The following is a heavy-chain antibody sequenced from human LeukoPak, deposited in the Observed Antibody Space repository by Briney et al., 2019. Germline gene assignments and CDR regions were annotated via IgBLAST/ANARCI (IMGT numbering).Heavy chain of an antibody. CDR1: GFTFSAYG. D-gene: IGHD5-24*01. J-gene: IGHJ4*02. V-gene: IGHV3-33*01. CDR3: ARELGPFNGYDY. Sequence: GGSLRLSCAASGFTFSAYGMHWVRQAPGKGLEWVAVIWSDGFNKYYADSVRGRFSFSRDNSKNTLYLQMNSLRAEDTAVYYCARELGPFNGYDYWGQGTLVTVSS. CDR2: IWSDGFNK.